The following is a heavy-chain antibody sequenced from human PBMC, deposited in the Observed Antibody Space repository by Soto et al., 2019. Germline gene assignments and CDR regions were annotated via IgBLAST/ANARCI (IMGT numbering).Heavy chain of an antibody. V-gene: IGHV4-34*01. CDR1: GGSFVVYY. Sequence: WGTRSPTAPVYGGSFVVYYWSGFRRPPGKGRGGIGEINHSGSTNYNPSLKSRVTISVDTSKNQFSLKLSSVTAADTAVYYCAREARSRPPGTFSLGKYGMEVWGQGTTVTVSS. CDR3: AREARSRPPGTFSLGKYGMEV. J-gene: IGHJ6*02. D-gene: IGHD1-1*01. CDR2: INHSGST.